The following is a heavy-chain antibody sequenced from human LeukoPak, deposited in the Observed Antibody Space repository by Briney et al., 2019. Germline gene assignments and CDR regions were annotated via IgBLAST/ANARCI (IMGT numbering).Heavy chain of an antibody. V-gene: IGHV3-21*01. CDR2: IRSIGSYQ. Sequence: GGSLRLSCAASGFTFSSYAMSWVRQAPGKGLEWVSSIRSIGSYQKYADSVKGRFTISRDNANNSLSLQMNSLRAEDTAVYYCARGGEIDYWGQGTLVTVSS. CDR3: ARGGEIDY. D-gene: IGHD3-10*01. CDR1: GFTFSSYA. J-gene: IGHJ4*02.